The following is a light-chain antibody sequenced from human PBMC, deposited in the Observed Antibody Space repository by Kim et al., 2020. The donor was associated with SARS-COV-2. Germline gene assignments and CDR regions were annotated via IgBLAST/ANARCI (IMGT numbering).Light chain of an antibody. CDR3: QAWDSSSVGGV. CDR2: QNN. J-gene: IGLJ3*02. Sequence: SYELTQPPSVSVSPGQTASITCSGDRLAEKYICWYQQKAGQSPVLVMYQNNKRPSGVPERLSGSKSGNTATLTISETQATDEADYSCQAWDSSSVGGVFG. CDR1: RLAEKY. V-gene: IGLV3-1*01.